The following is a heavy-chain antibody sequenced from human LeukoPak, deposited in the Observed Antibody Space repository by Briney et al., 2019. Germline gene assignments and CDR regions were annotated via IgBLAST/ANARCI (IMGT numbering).Heavy chain of an antibody. V-gene: IGHV1-69*05. D-gene: IGHD4-23*01. CDR1: GGTFSSYA. Sequence: EASVKVSCKASGGTFSSYAISWVRQAPGQGLEWMGGIIPIFGTANYAQKFQGRVTITTDESTSTAYMELSSLRSEDTAVYYCARDLGLRWPGGLDAFDIWGQGTMVTVSS. J-gene: IGHJ3*02. CDR3: ARDLGLRWPGGLDAFDI. CDR2: IIPIFGTA.